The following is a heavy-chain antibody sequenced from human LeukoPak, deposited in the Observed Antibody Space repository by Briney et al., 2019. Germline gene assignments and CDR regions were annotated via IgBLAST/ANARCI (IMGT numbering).Heavy chain of an antibody. J-gene: IGHJ4*02. D-gene: IGHD3-22*01. CDR3: TSPRSGYRYTFDY. Sequence: SETLSLTCAVSAASISNYYWSWIRQAPGKGLEWIGYISTSGSTNYNPSLKSRVSISLDTSKNRFSLNLNFVTAANTAVYYCTSPRSGYRYTFDYWGQGALVTVSS. V-gene: IGHV4-4*09. CDR1: AASISNYY. CDR2: ISTSGST.